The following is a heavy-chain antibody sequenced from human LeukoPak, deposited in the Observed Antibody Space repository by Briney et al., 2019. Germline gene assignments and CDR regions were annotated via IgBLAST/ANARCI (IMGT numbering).Heavy chain of an antibody. V-gene: IGHV4-59*01. CDR2: IYHTGST. CDR1: GGPITEYY. Sequence: SETLSLTCSVSGGPITEYYWSWIRQPPGEGLEWIGYIYHTGSTNYSPSLKSRVTMSVDASRNQFSLKLVSVTAADTAVYYCARDRGSTGYYYLDYWGQGILVTVSS. D-gene: IGHD6-19*01. J-gene: IGHJ4*02. CDR3: ARDRGSTGYYYLDY.